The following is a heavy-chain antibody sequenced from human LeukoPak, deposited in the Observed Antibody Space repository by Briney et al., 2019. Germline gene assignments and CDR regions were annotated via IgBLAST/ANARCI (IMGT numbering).Heavy chain of an antibody. CDR1: GVTFSSYS. D-gene: IGHD3-3*01. CDR2: IIISSSYI. V-gene: IGHV3-21*01. Sequence: GGSLRLSCAASGVTFSSYSMNWVRQAPGKGLEWVSSIIISSSYIYYADSVKGRFTISRDNAKNSLYLQMNSLRAEDTAVYYCAREVKYDFWSGYYGDDAFDIWGQGTMVTVSS. CDR3: AREVKYDFWSGYYGDDAFDI. J-gene: IGHJ3*02.